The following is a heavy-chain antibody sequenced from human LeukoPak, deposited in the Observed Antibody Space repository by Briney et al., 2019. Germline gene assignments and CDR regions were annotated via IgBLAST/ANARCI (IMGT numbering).Heavy chain of an antibody. CDR3: ARVGWQGYPDYYYYGMDV. J-gene: IGHJ6*04. CDR2: IIPIFCTA. V-gene: IGHV1-69*13. Sequence: GASVNVSCKASGGTFSSYAISWVRQAPGQGLEWMGVIIPIFCTANYAQKFEGRVTITADESTSTAYMELSSLRSEDTAVYYCARVGWQGYPDYYYYGMDVWGKGTTVTVSS. D-gene: IGHD3-16*02. CDR1: GGTFSSYA.